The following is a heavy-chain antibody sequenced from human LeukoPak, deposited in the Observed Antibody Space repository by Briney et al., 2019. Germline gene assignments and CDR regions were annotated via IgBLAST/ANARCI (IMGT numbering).Heavy chain of an antibody. Sequence: ASVKVSCXASGDTFTSHDIIWLRQGSGPGLEWMGWINPNSGYTGHAQKFQGRITISRNTSIGTVYMDLSSLTSEDTAVYFCARGGLGFWFDPWGQGTLVTVSS. J-gene: IGHJ5*02. D-gene: IGHD6-6*01. V-gene: IGHV1-8*03. CDR2: INPNSGYT. CDR3: ARGGLGFWFDP. CDR1: GDTFTSHD.